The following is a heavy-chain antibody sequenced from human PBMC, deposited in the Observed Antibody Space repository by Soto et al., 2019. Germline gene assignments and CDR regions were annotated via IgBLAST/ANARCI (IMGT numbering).Heavy chain of an antibody. Sequence: GGSLRLSCAASGFTFSGYGMHWVRQAPGKGLEWVAVIWYDGSNKYYADSVKGRFAMSRDTSENTLYLQMNSLGAEDTAAYYCAPHVSCSGGSCQYDAFAIRGQGTMVTVSS. CDR1: GFTFSGYG. V-gene: IGHV3-33*01. J-gene: IGHJ3*02. CDR2: IWYDGSNK. D-gene: IGHD2-15*01. CDR3: APHVSCSGGSCQYDAFAI.